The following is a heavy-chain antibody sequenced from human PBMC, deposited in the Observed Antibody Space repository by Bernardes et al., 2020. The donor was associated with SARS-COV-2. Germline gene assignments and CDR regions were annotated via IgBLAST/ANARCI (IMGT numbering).Heavy chain of an antibody. D-gene: IGHD6-13*01. CDR3: ARARYSSSWYTPQYYYYYYGMD. CDR1: GFTFSSYG. Sequence: LRLSCAASGFTFSSYGMHWVRQAPGKGLEWVAVIWYDGSNKYYADSVKGRFTISRDNSKNTLYLQMNSLRAEDTAVYYCARARYSSSWYTPQYYYYYYGMD. CDR2: IWYDGSNK. V-gene: IGHV3-33*01. J-gene: IGHJ6*01.